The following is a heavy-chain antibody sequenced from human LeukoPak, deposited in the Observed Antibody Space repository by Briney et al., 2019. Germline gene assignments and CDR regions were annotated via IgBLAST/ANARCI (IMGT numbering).Heavy chain of an antibody. Sequence: RPGGSLRLSCAASGFTFDDYGMSWVRQAPGKGLEWVSGINWNGGSTGYADSVKGRFTISRDNAKNSLYLQMNSLRAEDTALYYCARGYCSSTSCSLQYCYYYMDVWGQGTTVTVSS. CDR1: GFTFDDYG. CDR3: ARGYCSSTSCSLQYCYYYMDV. D-gene: IGHD2-2*01. CDR2: INWNGGST. J-gene: IGHJ6*03. V-gene: IGHV3-20*04.